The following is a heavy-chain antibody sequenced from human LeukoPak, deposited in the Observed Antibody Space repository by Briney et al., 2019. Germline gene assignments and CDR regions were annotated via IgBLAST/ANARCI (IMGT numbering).Heavy chain of an antibody. CDR3: ARGVDSAIDW. CDR2: INGDGRDK. V-gene: IGHV3-7*01. Sequence: PSETLSLTCTVSGGSISSYYWSWIRQPPGKGLEWVANINGDGRDKYYVGSVRGRFTISRDNADNALYLQMNSLRGDDTAVYYCARGVDSAIDWWGQGTLVTVSS. D-gene: IGHD3-9*01. J-gene: IGHJ4*02. CDR1: GGSISSYY.